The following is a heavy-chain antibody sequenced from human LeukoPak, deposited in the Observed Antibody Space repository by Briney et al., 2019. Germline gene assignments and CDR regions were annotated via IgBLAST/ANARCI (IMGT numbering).Heavy chain of an antibody. V-gene: IGHV3-30*18. Sequence: PGGSLRLSCAPSGFTFSRHGMHWVRQAPGKGLEWVVVISYDGSKKYYADSVKGRFTISRDNSKNTLYLQMNSLRAEDTAVYYCAKANYDSSGFSFDYWGQGTLVTVSS. CDR3: AKANYDSSGFSFDY. J-gene: IGHJ4*02. CDR1: GFTFSRHG. D-gene: IGHD3-22*01. CDR2: ISYDGSKK.